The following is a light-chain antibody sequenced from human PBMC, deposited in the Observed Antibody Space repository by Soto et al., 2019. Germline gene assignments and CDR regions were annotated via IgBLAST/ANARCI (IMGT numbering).Light chain of an antibody. V-gene: IGKV3-20*01. Sequence: ENVLTQFPGTLSLSPGERATLSCRASQNVDSNYLAWYQQKPGQAPRIIIFGASGRATGIPDRFSGSGSGTDFTLTIGSLQSEDFAVYYCQQYSSSPSFGQGTRLEIK. CDR1: QNVDSNY. CDR3: QQYSSSPS. CDR2: GAS. J-gene: IGKJ5*01.